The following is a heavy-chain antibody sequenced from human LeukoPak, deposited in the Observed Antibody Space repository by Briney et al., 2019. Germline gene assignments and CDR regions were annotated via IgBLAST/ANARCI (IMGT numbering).Heavy chain of an antibody. CDR1: GGSFSGYY. CDR2: INHSGST. D-gene: IGHD3-22*01. CDR3: ARGLVDYYDSSGFYQYFDY. Sequence: SETLSLTCAVYGGSFSGYYWSWIRQPPGKGLEWIGEINHSGSTNYNPSLKSRVTISVDTSKNQFSLKLSSVTAADTAVYYCARGLVDYYDSSGFYQYFDYWGQGTLVTVSS. V-gene: IGHV4-34*01. J-gene: IGHJ4*02.